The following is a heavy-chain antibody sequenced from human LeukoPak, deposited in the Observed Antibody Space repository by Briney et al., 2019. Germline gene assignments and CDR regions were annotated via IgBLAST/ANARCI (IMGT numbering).Heavy chain of an antibody. CDR3: ARQPSEDIVVVVAAGWFDP. V-gene: IGHV4-34*01. J-gene: IGHJ5*02. D-gene: IGHD2-15*01. CDR2: INHGGST. CDR1: GGSLSGYY. Sequence: PSETLSLTCAVYGGSLSGYYWSWIRQSPGKGLEWIGEINHGGSTNYNPSLKSRVTISVDTSKNQFSLKLSSVTAADTAVYYCARQPSEDIVVVVAAGWFDPWGQGTLVTVSS.